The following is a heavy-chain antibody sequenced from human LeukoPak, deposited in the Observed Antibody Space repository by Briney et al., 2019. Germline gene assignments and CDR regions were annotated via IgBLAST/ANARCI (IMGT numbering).Heavy chain of an antibody. D-gene: IGHD5-24*01. CDR1: GGSFSGYY. V-gene: IGHV4-34*01. Sequence: PSETLSLSXGVYGGSFSGYYWSWICQPPGKGLEWIGEINPRGSTNYNPSLKSRVTLSADTSKNQFSLTLNSVTAADTAVYYCARRRLGYYFDYWGQGTLVTVSS. CDR3: ARRRLGYYFDY. J-gene: IGHJ4*02. CDR2: INPRGST.